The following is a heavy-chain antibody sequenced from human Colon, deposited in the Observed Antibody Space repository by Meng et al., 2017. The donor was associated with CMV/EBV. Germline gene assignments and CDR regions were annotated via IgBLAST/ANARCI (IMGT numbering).Heavy chain of an antibody. CDR3: ATLTSSDWYVDY. CDR1: EFTFSSYE. D-gene: IGHD6-19*01. Sequence: GESLKFSCTASEFTFSSYEMNWVRQAPGKGLEWVSFISRSGTSIYYADSVKGRFTFSRDNAKNSLYLQMNSLRAEDTAVYYCATLTSSDWYVDYWGQGTLVTVSS. CDR2: ISRSGTSI. V-gene: IGHV3-48*03. J-gene: IGHJ4*02.